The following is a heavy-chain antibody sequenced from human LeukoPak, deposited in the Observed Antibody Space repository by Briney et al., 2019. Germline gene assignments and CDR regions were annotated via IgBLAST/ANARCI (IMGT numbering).Heavy chain of an antibody. J-gene: IGHJ4*02. V-gene: IGHV3-9*01. D-gene: IGHD6-6*01. CDR2: ISWNSGSI. CDR3: AKDSLDDLAARLDY. CDR1: GFTFDDYA. Sequence: PGRSLRLSCAASGFTFDDYAMHWVRQAPGKGLEWVSGISWNSGSIGYADSVKGRFTISRDNAKNSLYLQMNSLRAEDTALYYCAKDSLDDLAARLDYWGQGTLVTVSS.